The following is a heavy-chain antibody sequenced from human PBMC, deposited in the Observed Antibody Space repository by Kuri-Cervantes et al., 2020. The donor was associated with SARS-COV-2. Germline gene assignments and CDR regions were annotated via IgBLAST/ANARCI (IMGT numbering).Heavy chain of an antibody. V-gene: IGHV3-66*01. D-gene: IGHD3-22*01. CDR1: GFTVSSNY. J-gene: IGHJ5*02. CDR2: IYSGGST. Sequence: GESLKISCAASGFTVSSNYMSWVRQAPGKGLEWVSVIYSGGSTYYADSVKGRFTISRDNSKNTLYLQMNSLRAEDTAVYYCASYYYDSSGYRFDPWGQGTLATFPS. CDR3: ASYYYDSSGYRFDP.